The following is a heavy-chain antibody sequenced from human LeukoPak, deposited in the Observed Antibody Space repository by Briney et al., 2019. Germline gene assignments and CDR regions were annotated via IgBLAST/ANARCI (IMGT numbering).Heavy chain of an antibody. CDR3: AREITGTTWAFDI. CDR1: GGSIRSYY. J-gene: IGHJ3*02. V-gene: IGHV4-59*08. CDR2: IYYSGST. Sequence: SETLSLTCAVSGGSIRSYYWSWIRQPPGKGLQWIGYIYYSGSTKYNPSLKSRVTISVDTSKNQFSLRLSSVTAADTAVYYCAREITGTTWAFDIWGQGTLVTVSS. D-gene: IGHD1-7*01.